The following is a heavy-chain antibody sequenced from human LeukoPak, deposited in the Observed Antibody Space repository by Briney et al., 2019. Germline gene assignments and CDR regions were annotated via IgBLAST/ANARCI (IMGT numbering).Heavy chain of an antibody. J-gene: IGHJ4*02. CDR1: GFTFSSYA. D-gene: IGHD6-13*01. CDR2: ISGSGGST. V-gene: IGHV3-23*01. Sequence: GGSLRLSCAASGFTFSSYAMSWVRQAPGKGLEWVSAISGSGGSTYYADSVKGRFTISRDNSKNTLYLQMNSLRAEDTAVYYCAKGFGSSSWYYFDYWAREPWSPSPQ. CDR3: AKGFGSSSWYYFDY.